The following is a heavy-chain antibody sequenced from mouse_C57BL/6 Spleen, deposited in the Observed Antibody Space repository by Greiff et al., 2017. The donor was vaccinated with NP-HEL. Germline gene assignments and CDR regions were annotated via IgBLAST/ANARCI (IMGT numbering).Heavy chain of an antibody. CDR2: IDPANGNT. D-gene: IGHD1-2*01. CDR3: ARPLLRRGAMDY. J-gene: IGHJ4*01. CDR1: GFHIKNTY. V-gene: IGHV14-3*01. Sequence: EVQLQQSVAELVRPGASVKLSCTASGFHIKNTYMHWVKQRPEQGLEWIGRIDPANGNTKYAPKFQGKATITADTSSNTAYLQLSSLTSEDTAIYYCARPLLRRGAMDYWGQGTSVTVSS.